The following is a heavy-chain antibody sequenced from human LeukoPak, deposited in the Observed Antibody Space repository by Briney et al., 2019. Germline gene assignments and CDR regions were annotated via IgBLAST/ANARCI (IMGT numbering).Heavy chain of an antibody. J-gene: IGHJ6*02. D-gene: IGHD2-2*02. CDR1: GGXFSDSY. Sequence: PSETLSLTCAVYGGXFSDSYCSWIRQPPGKGLKWIGEINHSGSTNFKSSLKSRVTVSVDTSKNQFSLKLSSVTAADTAVYFCARGSRYCSSISCYKYYYAMDVWGQGTTVTVSS. CDR3: ARGSRYCSSISCYKYYYAMDV. V-gene: IGHV4-34*01. CDR2: INHSGST.